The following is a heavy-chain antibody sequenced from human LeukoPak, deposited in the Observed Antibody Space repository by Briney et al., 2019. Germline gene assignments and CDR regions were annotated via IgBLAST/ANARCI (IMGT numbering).Heavy chain of an antibody. CDR1: GFTFSSYS. CDR3: ARAESSSWYEEGLYYYMDV. Sequence: GGSLRLSCAASGFTFSSYSMNWVRQAPGKGLEWVSSISSSSSYIYYADSVKGRFTISRDNAKNSLYLQMNSLRAEDTAVYYCARAESSSWYEEGLYYYMDVWGKGTTVTVSS. CDR2: ISSSSSYI. J-gene: IGHJ6*03. D-gene: IGHD6-13*01. V-gene: IGHV3-21*01.